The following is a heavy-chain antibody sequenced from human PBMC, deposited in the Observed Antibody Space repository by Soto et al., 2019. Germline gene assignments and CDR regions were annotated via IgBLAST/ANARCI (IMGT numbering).Heavy chain of an antibody. CDR2: ISAYNGNT. D-gene: IGHD3-10*01. V-gene: IGHV1-18*01. CDR1: GYTFTSYG. CDR3: ARDATNYYGSGSCDP. J-gene: IGHJ5*02. Sequence: QVRLVQSGDEEKKPGASVKVSCKASGYTFTSYGISWVRQAPGQGLEWMGWISAYNGNTNYAQKLQGRVTMTTDTSTSTAYMELRSLRSDDTAVYYCARDATNYYGSGSCDPWGQGTLVTVSS.